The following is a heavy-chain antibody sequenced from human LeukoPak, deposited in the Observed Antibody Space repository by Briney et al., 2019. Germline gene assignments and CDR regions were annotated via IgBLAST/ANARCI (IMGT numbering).Heavy chain of an antibody. D-gene: IGHD6-19*01. J-gene: IGHJ2*01. CDR1: GGSISSPY. Sequence: PSETLSLTCTVSGGSISSPYWSWIRQPPGKGLEWIAYIFYSGSTNYNPSLRNRVTISVDTSKNQFSLKLSSVTAADTAVYYCARVGYSSGWSHFDLWGRGTLVTVSS. V-gene: IGHV4-59*11. CDR3: ARVGYSSGWSHFDL. CDR2: IFYSGST.